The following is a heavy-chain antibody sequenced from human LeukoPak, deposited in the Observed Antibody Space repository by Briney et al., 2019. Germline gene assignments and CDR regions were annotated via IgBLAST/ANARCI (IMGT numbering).Heavy chain of an antibody. CDR2: ISYDGSNK. CDR3: AKDQGY. CDR1: GLTSGSFG. J-gene: IGHJ4*02. V-gene: IGHV3-30*18. Sequence: PGGPWGPSGAPPGLTSGSFGIHWVRRLQAKGLEWVAVISYDGSNKYYADSVKGRFTISRDNSKNTLYLQMNSLRAEDTAVYYCAKDQGYWGQGTLVTVSS.